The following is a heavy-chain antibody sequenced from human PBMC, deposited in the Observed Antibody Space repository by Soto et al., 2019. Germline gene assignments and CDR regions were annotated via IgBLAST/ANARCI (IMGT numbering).Heavy chain of an antibody. V-gene: IGHV4-30-4*01. CDR1: GGSISTVYYW. CDR2: IYDGGRT. CDR3: SRGPSGDKVDS. Sequence: QVQLQESGPGLVKPSQTLSLTCTVSGGSISTVYYWWIRLRQAPDLGLVGIGHIYDGGRTYTNPSLESLVTMSVDTSKSQLSMTVSSVSAAETYGDYCSRGPSGDKVDSWGQGTLVTVSS. D-gene: IGHD7-27*01. J-gene: IGHJ4*02.